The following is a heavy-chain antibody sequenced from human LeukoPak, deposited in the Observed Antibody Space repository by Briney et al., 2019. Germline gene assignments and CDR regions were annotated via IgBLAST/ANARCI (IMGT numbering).Heavy chain of an antibody. CDR2: ISSSGSTI. Sequence: RQAPXXXVEWVSYISSSGSTIYYADSVKGRFTISRDNAKNSLYLQMNSLRAEDTAVYYCARDLGGMDVWGQGTTVTVSS. CDR3: ARDLGGMDV. J-gene: IGHJ6*02. V-gene: IGHV3-11*01.